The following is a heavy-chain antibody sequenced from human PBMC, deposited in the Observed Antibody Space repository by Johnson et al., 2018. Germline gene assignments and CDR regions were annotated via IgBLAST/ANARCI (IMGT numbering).Heavy chain of an antibody. Sequence: QVQLVESGGGVVQXGRSLRLSCAASGFTFSSYGMHWVRQAPGKGLEWVAVIWYDGSNKYYADSVKGRFTISRDNAKKSLYLQMNSLRAEEPAVYYCARLVGYYYDGSSASHGMDVWGQGTTVTVSS. CDR3: ARLVGYYYDGSSASHGMDV. CDR2: IWYDGSNK. D-gene: IGHD3-22*01. CDR1: GFTFSSYG. V-gene: IGHV3-33*01. J-gene: IGHJ6*02.